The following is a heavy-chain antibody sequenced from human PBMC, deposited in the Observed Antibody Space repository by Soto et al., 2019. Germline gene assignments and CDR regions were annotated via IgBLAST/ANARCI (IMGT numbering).Heavy chain of an antibody. CDR2: IYYSGST. V-gene: IGHV4-59*01. Sequence: PSETLSLTCTVSGGSISSYYWSWIRQPPGKGLEWIGYIYYSGSTNYNPSLKSRVTISVDTSKNQFSLKLSSVTAAETAVYYCARVGCSSTSRYGDYYYYGMDVWGQGTTVTVYS. CDR3: ARVGCSSTSRYGDYYYYGMDV. J-gene: IGHJ6*02. CDR1: GGSISSYY. D-gene: IGHD2-2*01.